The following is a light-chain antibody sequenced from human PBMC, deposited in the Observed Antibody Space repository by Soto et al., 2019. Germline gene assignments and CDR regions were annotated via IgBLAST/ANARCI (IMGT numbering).Light chain of an antibody. Sequence: ETVMTQSPATLSVSPGERATLSCRASQSVSNNLAWYQQKPGQAPRLLIYGASTRATGFPTRFSGSGSGTEFTLTISSLQSEYFAVYYCQQYNTWPRTFGQGTQVEI. J-gene: IGKJ1*01. V-gene: IGKV3-15*01. CDR1: QSVSNN. CDR2: GAS. CDR3: QQYNTWPRT.